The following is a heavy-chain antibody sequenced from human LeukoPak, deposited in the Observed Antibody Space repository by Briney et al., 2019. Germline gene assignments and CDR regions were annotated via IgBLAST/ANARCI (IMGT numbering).Heavy chain of an antibody. CDR1: GFIFSRDW. J-gene: IGHJ2*01. Sequence: GGSLRLSCTASGFIFSRDWMSWVRQAPGKGLEWVVNVKEDGSEKFYLDSVKGRFTASRDNAKNSLYLQMNSLRVEDTAVYYCVRILFGGWSNNWYFDLWGRGTLATVSS. V-gene: IGHV3-7*01. CDR3: VRILFGGWSNNWYFDL. CDR2: VKEDGSEK. D-gene: IGHD6-19*01.